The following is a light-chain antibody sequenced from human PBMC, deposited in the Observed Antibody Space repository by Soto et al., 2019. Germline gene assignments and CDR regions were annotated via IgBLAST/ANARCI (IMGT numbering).Light chain of an antibody. CDR2: AAS. CDR3: QQYHTDWT. J-gene: IGKJ1*01. Sequence: DIQMTQSPSTLSASVGDTFTITCRASESIDNWLAWYQQKPGKAPTLLIFAASTLVRGVPSRFSGRGSGTEFTLTISSLQADDYATFYCQQYHTDWTFGQGTKVDIK. V-gene: IGKV1-5*01. CDR1: ESIDNW.